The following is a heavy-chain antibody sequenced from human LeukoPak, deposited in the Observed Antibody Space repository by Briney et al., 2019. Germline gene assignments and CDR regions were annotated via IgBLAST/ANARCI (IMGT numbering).Heavy chain of an antibody. CDR3: VRIPNSANFPNWFDP. V-gene: IGHV3-21*01. CDR2: ISSSSTYI. Sequence: GGSLRLSCAASGFTFSSYTMNWVRQAPGKGLEWVSSISSSSTYIYYADSVKGRFTISRDNAKNSLYLQMNSLRAEDTAVYYCVRIPNSANFPNWFDPWGQGTLVTVSS. CDR1: GFTFSSYT. D-gene: IGHD2/OR15-2a*01. J-gene: IGHJ5*02.